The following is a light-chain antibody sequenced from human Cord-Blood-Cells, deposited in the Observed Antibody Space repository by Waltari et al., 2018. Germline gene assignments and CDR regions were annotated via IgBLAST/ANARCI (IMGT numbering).Light chain of an antibody. Sequence: DIQMTQSPSSLSASVGDRVTITCRARQSISSYLNWYQQKPGKAHKLLIYAASSVQSGVPSRFSGSGSGTDFTLTISSLQPEDFATYYFQQSYSTPITFGQGTRLEIK. J-gene: IGKJ5*01. V-gene: IGKV1-39*01. CDR1: QSISSY. CDR2: AAS. CDR3: QQSYSTPIT.